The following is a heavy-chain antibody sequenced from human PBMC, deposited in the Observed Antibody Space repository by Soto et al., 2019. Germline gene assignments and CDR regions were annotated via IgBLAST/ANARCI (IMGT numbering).Heavy chain of an antibody. D-gene: IGHD3-22*01. CDR1: GGTFSSYA. Sequence: QVQLVQSGAEVKKPGSSVKVSCKASGGTFSSYAISWVRQAPGQGLEGMGGIIPIFGKANYAQKFQGRVTITEDEARSTAYMELSSLRSEDTAVYYCSRDDKYYYDSSGYPRIGTFDIWGKGTMVTVSS. V-gene: IGHV1-69*01. CDR3: SRDDKYYYDSSGYPRIGTFDI. J-gene: IGHJ3*02. CDR2: IIPIFGKA.